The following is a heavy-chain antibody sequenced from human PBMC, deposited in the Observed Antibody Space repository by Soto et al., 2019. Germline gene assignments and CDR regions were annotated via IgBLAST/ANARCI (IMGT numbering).Heavy chain of an antibody. Sequence: LRLSCAASGFTFSSYWMSWARQAPGKGLEWVANIKQDGSEKYYVDSVKGRFTISRDNAKNSLYLQMNSLRAEDTAVYYCARDLRFVDLHYYFDSWGQGTLVTVSS. CDR2: IKQDGSEK. V-gene: IGHV3-7*03. D-gene: IGHD3-10*01. CDR3: ARDLRFVDLHYYFDS. CDR1: GFTFSSYW. J-gene: IGHJ4*02.